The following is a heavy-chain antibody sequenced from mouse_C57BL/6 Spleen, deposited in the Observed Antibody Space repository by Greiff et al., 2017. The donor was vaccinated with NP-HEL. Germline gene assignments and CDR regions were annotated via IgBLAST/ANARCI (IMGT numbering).Heavy chain of an antibody. J-gene: IGHJ3*01. CDR3: ARHKDDYVWFAY. V-gene: IGHV5-6*01. CDR2: ISSGGSYT. D-gene: IGHD2-4*01. CDR1: GFTFSSYG. Sequence: EVMLVESGGDLVKPGGSLKLSCAASGFTFSSYGMSWVRQTPDKRLEWVATISSGGSYTYYPDSVKGRFTISRDNAKNTLYLQMSSLKSEDTAMYYCARHKDDYVWFAYWGQGTLVTVSA.